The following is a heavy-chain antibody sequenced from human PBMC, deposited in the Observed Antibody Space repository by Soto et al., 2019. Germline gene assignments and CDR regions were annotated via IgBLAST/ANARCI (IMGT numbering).Heavy chain of an antibody. Sequence: GGSLRLSCLASGFTFSIHVMHWVRQAPGKGLEYVAAVSGDGGTTYYADSLMDRFTISRDNSKNTLYLQMSSLRLDDTALYYCVRALTRGWYGDFDYWGQGTLVTVSS. D-gene: IGHD6-19*01. CDR3: VRALTRGWYGDFDY. V-gene: IGHV3-64D*06. CDR2: VSGDGGTT. J-gene: IGHJ4*02. CDR1: GFTFSIHV.